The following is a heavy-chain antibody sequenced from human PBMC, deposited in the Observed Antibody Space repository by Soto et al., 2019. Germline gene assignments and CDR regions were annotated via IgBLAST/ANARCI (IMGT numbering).Heavy chain of an antibody. Sequence: GGSLRLSCAASGFTFSSYAMHWVRQAPGKGLEWVAVISYDGSNKYYADSVKGRFTISRDNSKNTLYLQMNSLRAEDTAVYYCARDLDGHLNRYSSSWFAAYYFDYWGQGTLVTVSS. J-gene: IGHJ4*02. CDR3: ARDLDGHLNRYSSSWFAAYYFDY. CDR2: ISYDGSNK. D-gene: IGHD6-13*01. CDR1: GFTFSSYA. V-gene: IGHV3-30-3*01.